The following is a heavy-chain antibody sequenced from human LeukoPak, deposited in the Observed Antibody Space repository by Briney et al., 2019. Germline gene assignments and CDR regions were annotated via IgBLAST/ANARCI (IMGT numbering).Heavy chain of an antibody. J-gene: IGHJ4*02. D-gene: IGHD1-26*01. V-gene: IGHV4-39*01. CDR2: IYYSGST. Sequence: SETLSLTCTVSGGSISSSSYYWGWIRQPPGKGLEWIGSIYYSGSTYYNPSLKRRVTISVDTSKNQFSLKMSNGTAADTAAYQCVTASGSYSDYLYYWGQETLVTVSS. CDR3: VTASGSYSDYLYY. CDR1: GGSISSSSYY.